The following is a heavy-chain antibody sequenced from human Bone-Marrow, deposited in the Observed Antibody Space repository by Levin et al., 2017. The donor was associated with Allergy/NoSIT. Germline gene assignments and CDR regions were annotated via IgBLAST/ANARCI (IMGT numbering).Heavy chain of an antibody. CDR1: GFIFNHFA. Sequence: GGSLRLSCKASGFIFNHFAMGWVRQAPGKGLEWVSGLTGSGSSTHYADSVKGRFIMSRDNSNNTLYLQMNSLRAEDTALYYCAKSRRASITYFDSWGQGTLVTVSS. CDR2: LTGSGSST. D-gene: IGHD5-24*01. V-gene: IGHV3-23*01. CDR3: AKSRRASITYFDS. J-gene: IGHJ4*02.